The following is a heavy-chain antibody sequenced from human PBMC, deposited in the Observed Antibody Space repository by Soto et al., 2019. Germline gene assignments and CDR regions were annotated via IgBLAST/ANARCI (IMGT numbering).Heavy chain of an antibody. Sequence: QVQLVQSGAEVKKPGSSVKVSCKASGGTFSSYAISWVRQAPGQGLEWMGGIIPIFGTANYAQKFQGRVTITADESTSTAYMELSSLRSEYTAVYYYATESAPYYCMHVCGQGTTVTFSS. J-gene: IGHJ6*02. V-gene: IGHV1-69*01. CDR2: IIPIFGTA. CDR1: GGTFSSYA. CDR3: ATESAPYYCMHV.